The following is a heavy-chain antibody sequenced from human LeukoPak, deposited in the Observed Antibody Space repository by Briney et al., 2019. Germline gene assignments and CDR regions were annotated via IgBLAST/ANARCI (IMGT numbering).Heavy chain of an antibody. CDR2: ISWNSGSI. CDR1: GFTFDDYA. Sequence: GGSLRLSCAASGFTFDDYAMHWVRQAPGKGLEWVSGISWNSGSIGYADSVKGRFTISRDNAKNSLCLQMNSLRAEDTALYYCAKVVVAATPGYYYYGMDVWGQGTTVTVSS. D-gene: IGHD2-15*01. CDR3: AKVVVAATPGYYYYGMDV. V-gene: IGHV3-9*01. J-gene: IGHJ6*02.